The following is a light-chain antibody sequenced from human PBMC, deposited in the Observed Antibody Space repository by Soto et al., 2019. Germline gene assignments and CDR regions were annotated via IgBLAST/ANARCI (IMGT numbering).Light chain of an antibody. Sequence: DIQMTQSPSSLYASVGDRVTITCRASQDINTFLVWFQQKPGKAPKSLINAASYLESGVPSRFSGSGSGTDFTLTINSLQPEDFATYYCQHYNGYPRTFGQGTKVEI. CDR3: QHYNGYPRT. V-gene: IGKV1-16*01. CDR2: AAS. J-gene: IGKJ1*01. CDR1: QDINTF.